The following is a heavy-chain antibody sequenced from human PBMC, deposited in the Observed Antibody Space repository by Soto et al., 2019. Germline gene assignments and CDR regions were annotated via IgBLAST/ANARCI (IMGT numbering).Heavy chain of an antibody. V-gene: IGHV3-33*01. CDR1: GFTFSSYG. D-gene: IGHD6-13*01. CDR2: IWYDGSNK. Sequence: PGGSLRLSCAASGFTFSSYGMHWVRQAPGKGLEWVAVIWYDGSNKYYADSVKGRFTISRDNSKNTLYLQMNSLRAEDTAVYYCARESFIAAAGTNSYYYYGMDVGGQGTTVTVSS. J-gene: IGHJ6*02. CDR3: ARESFIAAAGTNSYYYYGMDV.